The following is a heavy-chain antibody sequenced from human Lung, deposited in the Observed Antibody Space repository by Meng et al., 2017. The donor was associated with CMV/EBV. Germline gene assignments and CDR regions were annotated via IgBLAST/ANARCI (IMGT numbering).Heavy chain of an antibody. CDR1: GGSISSSSYY. V-gene: IGHV4-39*01. CDR2: VVYSGTT. D-gene: IGHD1-14*01. J-gene: IGHJ4*02. CDR3: ARHHHSPTFDY. Sequence: HLQRQESGPGLVKPSQTLSFSCTVSGGSISSSSYYWAWIRQPPGEGLEWIGSVVYSGTTYYTSSLKSRVSISVDTSKNQFSLKLSSVTAADTAVYYCARHHHSPTFDYWGQGTLVTVSS.